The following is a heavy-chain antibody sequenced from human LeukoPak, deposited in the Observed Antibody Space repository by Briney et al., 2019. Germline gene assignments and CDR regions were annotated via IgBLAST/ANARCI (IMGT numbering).Heavy chain of an antibody. D-gene: IGHD3-22*01. CDR1: GFTFSSYW. V-gene: IGHV3-74*01. CDR3: ARSVRVSDSSGYYYAGPNDY. CDR2: INSDGSSP. J-gene: IGHJ4*02. Sequence: PGGSLRLSCAASGFTFSSYWMHWVRQAPGKGLGWVSRINSDGSSPSYSDSVKGRFTISRDNAKNTLYLQMNSLRAEDTAVYYCARSVRVSDSSGYYYAGPNDYWGQGTLVTVSS.